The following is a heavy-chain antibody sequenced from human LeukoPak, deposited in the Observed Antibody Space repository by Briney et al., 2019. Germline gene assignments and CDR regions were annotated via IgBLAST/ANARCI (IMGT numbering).Heavy chain of an antibody. CDR1: GYTLTELS. Sequence: GASVKVSSKVSGYTLTELSMHWVRQAPGKGLEWMGGFDPEDGETIYAQKFQGRVTMTEDTSTDTAYMELSSLRSEDTAVYYCATGGSSYSSSWYWFDPWGQGTLVTVSS. V-gene: IGHV1-24*01. J-gene: IGHJ5*02. D-gene: IGHD6-13*01. CDR2: FDPEDGET. CDR3: ATGGSSYSSSWYWFDP.